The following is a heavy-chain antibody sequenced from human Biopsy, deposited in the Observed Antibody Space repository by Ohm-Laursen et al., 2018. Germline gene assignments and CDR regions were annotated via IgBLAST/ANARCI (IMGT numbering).Heavy chain of an antibody. V-gene: IGHV4-34*01. CDR3: ARGGRLAASGTGDY. D-gene: IGHD6-13*01. Sequence: GTLSLTCTVYGGSFSGYFLTWIRQPPGRGLEWIGEINHSGVTYYNPSLESLLTISGDTSRNQFSLRLTSLTAADTAVYYCARGGRLAASGTGDYWGQGTLVTVSS. CDR2: INHSGVT. CDR1: GGSFSGYF. J-gene: IGHJ4*02.